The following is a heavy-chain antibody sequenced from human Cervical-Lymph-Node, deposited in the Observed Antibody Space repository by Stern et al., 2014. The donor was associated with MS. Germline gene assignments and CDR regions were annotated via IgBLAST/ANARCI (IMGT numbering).Heavy chain of an antibody. Sequence: VQLVESGPGLVKPSETLSLTCTVSGGSISSYYWSWIRQPPGKGLEWIGYIYYSGSTNYNPSLKSRVTISVDTSKNQFSLKLSSVTAADTAVYYCARGGSCYDYWGQGTLVTVSS. CDR2: IYYSGST. CDR3: ARGGSCYDY. D-gene: IGHD2-15*01. J-gene: IGHJ4*02. CDR1: GGSISSYY. V-gene: IGHV4-59*01.